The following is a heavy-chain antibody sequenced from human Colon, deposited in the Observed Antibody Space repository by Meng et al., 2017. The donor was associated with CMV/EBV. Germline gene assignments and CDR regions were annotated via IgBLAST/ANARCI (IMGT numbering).Heavy chain of an antibody. CDR3: AKAIGLGGNSVNFDY. J-gene: IGHJ4*02. CDR2: MSWDGGSI. D-gene: IGHD4-23*01. V-gene: IGHV3-43*01. CDR1: GFSFDDYT. Sequence: SGFSFDDYTMRWVRQAPGKGLEWVSLMSWDGGSIYYGDSVKGRFTISRDNSKNSLYLQMYGLTTEDTAVYYCAKAIGLGGNSVNFDYWGQGTLVTVSS.